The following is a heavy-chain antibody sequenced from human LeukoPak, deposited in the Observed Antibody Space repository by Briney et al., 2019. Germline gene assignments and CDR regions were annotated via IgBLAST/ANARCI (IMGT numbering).Heavy chain of an antibody. CDR2: IIPIFGTA. Sequence: SVKVSCKASGGTFSSYAISWLRQAPGQGLEWMGGIIPIFGTASYAQKFQGRVTITADESTSTAYMELSSLRSEDTAVYYCARDGPGDILTGYHYYYYMDVGGKGTTVTVSS. V-gene: IGHV1-69*13. D-gene: IGHD3-9*01. CDR1: GGTFSSYA. CDR3: ARDGPGDILTGYHYYYYMDV. J-gene: IGHJ6*03.